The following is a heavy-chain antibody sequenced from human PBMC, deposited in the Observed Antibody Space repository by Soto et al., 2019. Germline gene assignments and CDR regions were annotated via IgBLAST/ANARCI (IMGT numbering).Heavy chain of an antibody. D-gene: IGHD2-2*01. V-gene: IGHV4-31*03. CDR3: ARVDCSSTSCSRAFDY. J-gene: IGHJ4*02. CDR2: IYYSGST. Sequence: LCLTCSVAGGYIRSGGYYWSWIRQHPGKGQEWIGYIYYSGSTYYNPSLKSRVTISVDTSKNQFSLKLSSVTAADTALYYCARVDCSSTSCSRAFDYWGQGTLVTVSS. CDR1: GGYIRSGGYY.